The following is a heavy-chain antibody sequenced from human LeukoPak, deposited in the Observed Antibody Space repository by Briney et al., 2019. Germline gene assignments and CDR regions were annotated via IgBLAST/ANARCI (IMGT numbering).Heavy chain of an antibody. D-gene: IGHD5-18*01. CDR1: GFTFSSYS. CDR2: ISSSSSYI. CDR3: AGSTRRDYSYGP. J-gene: IGHJ4*02. V-gene: IGHV3-21*01. Sequence: GGSLRLSCAASGFTFSSYSMNWVRQAPGKGLEWVSSISSSSSYIYYADSVKGRFIISRDNAKNSLYLQMNSLRAEDTAVYYCAGSTRRDYSYGPWGQGTLVTVSS.